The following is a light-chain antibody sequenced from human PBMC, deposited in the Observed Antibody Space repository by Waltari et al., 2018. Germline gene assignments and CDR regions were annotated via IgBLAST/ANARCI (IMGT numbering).Light chain of an antibody. CDR1: SSAVGAYKY. V-gene: IGLV2-14*01. CDR3: SSFTSTNTLL. J-gene: IGLJ3*02. CDR2: EVS. Sequence: QSALTQPASVSGSPGQSITISCTGTSSAVGAYKYVYWYQQYPDNAHKLILYEVSNRPSGVSNRFSGSKSGNTASLSISGLQAEDESDYYCSSFTSTNTLLFGGGTKLTVL.